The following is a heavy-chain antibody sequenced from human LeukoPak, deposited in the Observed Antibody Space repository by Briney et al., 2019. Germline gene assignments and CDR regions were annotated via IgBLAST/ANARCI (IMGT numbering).Heavy chain of an antibody. CDR3: ARSRAFNSGAFDP. D-gene: IGHD1-26*01. CDR2: IYNGVNT. CDR1: GASVSSASY. J-gene: IGHJ5*02. Sequence: SETLSLTCTVSGASVSSASYWTWIRQPPGKGVEWIAHIYNGVNTNHNPSLKSRVTISVDTSKNQFSLRLNSVTAADTAVYYCARSRAFNSGAFDPWGQGSLVTVSS. V-gene: IGHV4-61*01.